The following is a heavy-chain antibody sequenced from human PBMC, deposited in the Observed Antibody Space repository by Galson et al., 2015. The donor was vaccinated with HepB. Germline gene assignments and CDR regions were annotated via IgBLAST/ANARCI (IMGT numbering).Heavy chain of an antibody. CDR2: IIPILGIA. V-gene: IGHV1-69*10. CDR3: ARGGVPGYCTGGVCYTIEPHYYYYMDV. D-gene: IGHD2-8*02. Sequence: SCKASGGTFSSYAISWVRQAPGQGLEWMGGIIPILGIANYAQKFQGRVTITADKSTSTAYMELSSLRSEDTAVYYCARGGVPGYCTGGVCYTIEPHYYYYMDVWGKGTTVTVSS. CDR1: GGTFSSYA. J-gene: IGHJ6*03.